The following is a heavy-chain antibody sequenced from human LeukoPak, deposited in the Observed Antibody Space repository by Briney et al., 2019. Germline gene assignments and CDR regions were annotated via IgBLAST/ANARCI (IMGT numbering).Heavy chain of an antibody. V-gene: IGHV1-69*13. D-gene: IGHD5-24*01. Sequence: SVKVSCKASGYTFTSYDINWVRQAPGQGLEWMGGIIPIFGTANYAQKFQGRVTITADESTSTAYMELSSLRSEDTAVYYCARDYVGDGYNDWGQGTLVTVSS. CDR1: GYTFTSYD. J-gene: IGHJ4*02. CDR2: IIPIFGTA. CDR3: ARDYVGDGYND.